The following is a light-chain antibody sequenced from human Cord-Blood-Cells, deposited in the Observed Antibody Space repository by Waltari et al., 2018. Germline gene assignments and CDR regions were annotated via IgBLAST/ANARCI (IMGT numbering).Light chain of an antibody. CDR2: DAS. CDR1: QDIRHY. V-gene: IGKV1-33*01. J-gene: IGKJ4*01. Sequence: DIQMTQSPSSLSASVGDRVTITCHASQDIRHYLNWYQQKPGKAPKLLIYDASKLETGVPSRFSGSGSGTDFTFTISSLQPEDIATYYCQQYDNLPLTFGGGTKVEIK. CDR3: QQYDNLPLT.